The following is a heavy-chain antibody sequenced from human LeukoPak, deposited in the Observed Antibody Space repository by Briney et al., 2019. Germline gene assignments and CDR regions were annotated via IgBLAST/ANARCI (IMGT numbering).Heavy chain of an antibody. J-gene: IGHJ4*02. Sequence: SETLSLTCTVSGYSISSGYYWGWIRQPPGKGLEWIGSIYHSGSTYYNPSLESRVTMSVDTSKNQFSLNLSSVTAADTAVYYCARGGYGASSGFDYWGQGTLVTVSS. CDR3: ARGGYGASSGFDY. CDR2: IYHSGST. D-gene: IGHD4-23*01. CDR1: GYSISSGYY. V-gene: IGHV4-38-2*02.